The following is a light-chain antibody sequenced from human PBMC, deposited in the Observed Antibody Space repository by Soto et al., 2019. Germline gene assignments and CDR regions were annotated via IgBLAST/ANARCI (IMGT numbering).Light chain of an antibody. V-gene: IGLV2-14*01. J-gene: IGLJ3*02. Sequence: QSALTQPASVSGSPGQSITISCTGTSSDVGGYNYVSWYQHHPGKAPKLMISEVTDRPSGVSNRFSGSKSGNTASLTISGLQAEDEGDYYCISHTSSGTLWVFGGGTKLTVL. CDR2: EVT. CDR3: ISHTSSGTLWV. CDR1: SSDVGGYNY.